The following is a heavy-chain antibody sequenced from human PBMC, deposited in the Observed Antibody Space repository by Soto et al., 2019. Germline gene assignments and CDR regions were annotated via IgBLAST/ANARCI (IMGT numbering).Heavy chain of an antibody. CDR2: ISYDGSNK. Sequence: GGSLRLTCAAPGFTFSSYGMHWVRQAPGKGLEWVAVISYDGSNKYYADSVKGRFTISRDNSKNTLYLQMNSLRAEDTAVYYCAKTYYDFWSGYFDAFDIWGQGTVVTVSS. CDR3: AKTYYDFWSGYFDAFDI. V-gene: IGHV3-30*18. D-gene: IGHD3-3*01. J-gene: IGHJ3*02. CDR1: GFTFSSYG.